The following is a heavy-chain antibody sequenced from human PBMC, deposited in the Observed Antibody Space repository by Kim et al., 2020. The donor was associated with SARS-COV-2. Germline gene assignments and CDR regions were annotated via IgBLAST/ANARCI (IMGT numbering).Heavy chain of an antibody. Sequence: TNYNPSLKSRVTISVDTSKNQFSLKLSSVTAADTAVYYCARVSPIYGMDVWGQGTTVTVSS. CDR2: T. J-gene: IGHJ6*02. V-gene: IGHV4-34*01. D-gene: IGHD2-2*02. CDR3: ARVSPIYGMDV.